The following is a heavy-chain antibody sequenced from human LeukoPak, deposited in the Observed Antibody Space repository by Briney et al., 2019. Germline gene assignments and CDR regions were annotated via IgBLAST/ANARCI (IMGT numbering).Heavy chain of an antibody. D-gene: IGHD5-18*01. J-gene: IGHJ4*02. V-gene: IGHV4-30-4*08. CDR3: ARRRGYSYEPFDH. Sequence: SETLSLTCTVSGGSISSGDYYWSWIRQPPGTGLEWIGYIYYSGSTYYNPSLKSRVTISVDTSKNQFSLKLSSVTAADTAVYYCARRRGYSYEPFDHWGQGTLVTVFS. CDR2: IYYSGST. CDR1: GGSISSGDYY.